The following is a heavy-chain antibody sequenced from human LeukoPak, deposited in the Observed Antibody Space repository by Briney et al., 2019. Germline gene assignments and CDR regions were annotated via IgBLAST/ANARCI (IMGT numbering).Heavy chain of an antibody. D-gene: IGHD6-19*01. CDR2: LSGSGITT. CDR3: AKGVYSSGWSYFDY. V-gene: IGHV3-23*01. J-gene: IGHJ4*01. CDR1: GFTFSNSA. Sequence: PGGSLRLSCAASGFTFSNSAMSWVRQAPGKGLEWVSTLSGSGITTYYADSGKGRFTISRDNSKNTLYLQMNSLRAEDTAVYYCAKGVYSSGWSYFDYRGHGTLVTVSS.